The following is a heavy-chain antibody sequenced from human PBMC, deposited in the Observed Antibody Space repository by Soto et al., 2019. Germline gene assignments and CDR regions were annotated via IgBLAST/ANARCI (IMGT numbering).Heavy chain of an antibody. V-gene: IGHV4-59*01. CDR1: GGSISSYY. Sequence: SETLSLTCTVSGGSISSYYWSWIRQPPGKGLEWIGYIYYSGSTNYNPSLKSRVTISVDTSKNQFSLKLSSVTAADTAVYYCARIEYSSSSYPDYYYYYMDVWGKGTTVTVSS. CDR2: IYYSGST. CDR3: ARIEYSSSSYPDYYYYYMDV. D-gene: IGHD6-6*01. J-gene: IGHJ6*03.